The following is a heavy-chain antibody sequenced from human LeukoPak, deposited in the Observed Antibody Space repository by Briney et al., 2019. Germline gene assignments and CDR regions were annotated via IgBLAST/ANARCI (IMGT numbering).Heavy chain of an antibody. CDR2: TSGSGATT. D-gene: IGHD1-26*01. CDR1: GFTFINYA. Sequence: GGSLRLSCAASGFTFINYAMAWVRLTPGKGLEWVADTSGSGATTFYADSVKGRFTISRDNSKNTLYLQMNSLRAEDTAVYYCAREMGGNFDYWGQGTLVTVSS. CDR3: AREMGGNFDY. V-gene: IGHV3-23*01. J-gene: IGHJ4*02.